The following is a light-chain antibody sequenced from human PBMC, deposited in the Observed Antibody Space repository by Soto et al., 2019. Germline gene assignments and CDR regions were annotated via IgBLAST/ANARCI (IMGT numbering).Light chain of an antibody. Sequence: EIVLTQSPGTLVLSPGDRATLSCRASQSVIKAYLVWYQVKHGQAPRRXIYGASSRETGIRDRFSGRGVGTECTLTISRLEPEDFAVDYCQHSGDSRWTFGQGTKVDNK. CDR1: QSVIKAY. J-gene: IGKJ1*01. CDR3: QHSGDSRWT. CDR2: GAS. V-gene: IGKV3-20*01.